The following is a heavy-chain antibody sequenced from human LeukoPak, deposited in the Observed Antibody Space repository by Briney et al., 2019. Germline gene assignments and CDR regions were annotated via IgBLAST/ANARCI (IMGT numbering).Heavy chain of an antibody. V-gene: IGHV3-21*01. CDR2: ITSSSDYI. Sequence: PGGSLRLSCAASGFTFSSHSMNWVRQAPGKGLEWVSVITSSSDYIYYADSLKGRFTVSRDNAKNSLYLQVNSLRAEDTAVYYCVRESVYYDSSGYYNVLDYWGQETLVTVSS. J-gene: IGHJ4*02. D-gene: IGHD3-22*01. CDR3: VRESVYYDSSGYYNVLDY. CDR1: GFTFSSHS.